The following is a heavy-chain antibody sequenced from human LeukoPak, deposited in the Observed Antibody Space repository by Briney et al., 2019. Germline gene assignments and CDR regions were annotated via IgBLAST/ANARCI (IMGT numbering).Heavy chain of an antibody. V-gene: IGHV4-59*01. CDR2: IYYSGST. Sequence: SETLSLTYTVSGGSISSYYWSWIRQPPGKGLEWIGYIYYSGSTNYNPSLKSRVTISVDTSKNQFSLKLSSVTAADTAVYYCARDRVFEYSSSSNYYYGMDVWGQGTTVTVSS. CDR3: ARDRVFEYSSSSNYYYGMDV. CDR1: GGSISSYY. J-gene: IGHJ6*02. D-gene: IGHD6-6*01.